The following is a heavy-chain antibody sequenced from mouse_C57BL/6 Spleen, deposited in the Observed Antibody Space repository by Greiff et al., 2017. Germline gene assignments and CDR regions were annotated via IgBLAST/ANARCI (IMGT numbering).Heavy chain of an antibody. V-gene: IGHV1-4*01. CDR2: INPSSGYT. J-gene: IGHJ4*01. Sequence: QVQLQQSGAELARPGASVKMSCKASGYTFTSYTMHWVKQRPGQGLEWIGYINPSSGYTKYTQKFKDKATLTADKSSSTAYMQLSSLTSEDSAVDYCARRGEGGAMDYWGQGTSVTVSS. CDR1: GYTFTSYT. CDR3: ARRGEGGAMDY.